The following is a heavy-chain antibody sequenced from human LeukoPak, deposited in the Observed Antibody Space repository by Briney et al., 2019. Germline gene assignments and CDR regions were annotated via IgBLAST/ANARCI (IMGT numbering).Heavy chain of an antibody. D-gene: IGHD2-8*02. J-gene: IGHJ4*02. CDR2: IIPILGIA. V-gene: IGHV1-69*04. Sequence: GASVKVSCKASGGTFSIYAISWVRQAPGQGLEWMGRIIPILGIANYAQKFQGRVTITADKSTSTAYMELSSLRSEDTAVYYCAREGQLVVFDYWGQGTPVTVSS. CDR3: AREGQLVVFDY. CDR1: GGTFSIYA.